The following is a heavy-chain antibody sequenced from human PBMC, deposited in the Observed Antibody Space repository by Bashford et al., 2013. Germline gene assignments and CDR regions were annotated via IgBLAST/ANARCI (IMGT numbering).Heavy chain of an antibody. D-gene: IGHD3-3*02. CDR3: AKILQALIISHYYGMDV. Sequence: GSLRLSCAASRFTFSNYAMSWVRQTPGNGLEYVSAISASGGSTYYADSVKGRFTISRDNSKNTLFLQMNSLRAEDTAVYYCAKILQALIISHYYGMDVWGQGTTVTVSS. CDR2: ISASGGST. CDR1: RFTFSNYA. J-gene: IGHJ6*02. V-gene: IGHV3-23*01.